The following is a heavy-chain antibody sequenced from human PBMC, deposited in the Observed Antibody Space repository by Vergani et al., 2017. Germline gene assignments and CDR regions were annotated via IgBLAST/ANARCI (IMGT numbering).Heavy chain of an antibody. J-gene: IGHJ6*02. Sequence: QVQLQESGPGLVKPSETLSLTCTVSGGSISSYYWSWIRQPPGKGLEWIGYIYYSGSTNYNPSLKSRVTISVDTSKNQFSLKLSSVTAADTAVYYCARDRVAAPDYYYYGMDVWGHGTTVTVSS. CDR2: IYYSGST. D-gene: IGHD2-15*01. CDR3: ARDRVAAPDYYYYGMDV. CDR1: GGSISSYY. V-gene: IGHV4-59*01.